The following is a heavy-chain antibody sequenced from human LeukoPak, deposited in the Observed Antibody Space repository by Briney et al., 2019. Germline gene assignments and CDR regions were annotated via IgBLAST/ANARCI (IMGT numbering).Heavy chain of an antibody. CDR1: GFTFSSYA. CDR2: ISGSGGST. V-gene: IGHV3-23*01. Sequence: PGGSLRLSCAASGFTFSSYAMSWVRQAPGKGLEWVSAISGSGGSTYYADSVKGRFTISRDNSKNTLYLQMNSLRAEDTAVYYCANLKFYGGAVAATETTDYWGQGTLVTVSS. CDR3: ANLKFYGGAVAATETTDY. D-gene: IGHD6-19*01. J-gene: IGHJ4*02.